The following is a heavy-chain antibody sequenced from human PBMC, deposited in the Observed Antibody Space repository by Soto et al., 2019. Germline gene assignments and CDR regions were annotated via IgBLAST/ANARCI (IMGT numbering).Heavy chain of an antibody. V-gene: IGHV3-30*18. D-gene: IGHD4-17*01. Sequence: GGSLRLSCAASGFTFSSYGMHWVRQAPGKGLEWVAVISYDGSNKYYADSVKGRFTISRDNSKNTLYLQMNSLRAEDTAVYYWAKGDGDPGYGMDAWGQGPTVPVS. J-gene: IGHJ6*02. CDR1: GFTFSSYG. CDR3: AKGDGDPGYGMDA. CDR2: ISYDGSNK.